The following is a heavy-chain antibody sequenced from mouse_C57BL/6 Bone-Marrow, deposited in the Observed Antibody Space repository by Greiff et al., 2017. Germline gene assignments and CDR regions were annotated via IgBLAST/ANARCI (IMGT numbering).Heavy chain of an antibody. CDR2: IDPEDGDT. Sequence: EVKLQESGAELVRPGASVKLSCTASGSNIKDYYMHWVKQRPEQGLEWIGRIDPEDGDTEYAPKFQGKATMTADPSSNTAYLQLSSLTSEETAVYYCTTSFDYWGQGTTLTVSS. J-gene: IGHJ2*01. V-gene: IGHV14-1*01. CDR1: GSNIKDYY. CDR3: TTSFDY.